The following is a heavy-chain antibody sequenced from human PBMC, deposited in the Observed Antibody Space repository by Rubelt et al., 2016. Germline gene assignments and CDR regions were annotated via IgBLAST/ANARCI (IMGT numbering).Heavy chain of an antibody. Sequence: QVHLVQSGAEMREPGSSVKVSCKASGGSVSSSEVSWVRQAPGQGLEWVGRIIPATGLPSYAQKFQGRLTITADKSTNTAFMELSSLRSEDTAVYYCASLQYSSGWYSDYWGQGTLVTVSS. CDR1: GGSVSSSE. J-gene: IGHJ4*02. V-gene: IGHV1-69*02. D-gene: IGHD6-19*01. CDR2: IIPATGLP. CDR3: ASLQYSSGWYSDY.